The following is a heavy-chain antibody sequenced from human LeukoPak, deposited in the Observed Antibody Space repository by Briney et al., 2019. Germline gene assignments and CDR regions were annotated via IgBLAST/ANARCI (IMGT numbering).Heavy chain of an antibody. CDR2: INHSGST. CDR3: ARGAAYCGGDCYTRASDFDY. J-gene: IGHJ4*02. V-gene: IGHV4-34*01. D-gene: IGHD2-21*02. Sequence: SETLSLTCAVYGGSFSGYYWSWIRQPPGKGLEWIGEINHSGSTNYNPSLKSRVTISVDTSKNQFSLKLSSVTAADTAVYYCARGAAYCGGDCYTRASDFDYWGEGTLVTVSS. CDR1: GGSFSGYY.